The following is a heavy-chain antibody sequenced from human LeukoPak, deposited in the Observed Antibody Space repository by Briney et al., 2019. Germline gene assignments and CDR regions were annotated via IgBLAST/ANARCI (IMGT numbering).Heavy chain of an antibody. CDR3: ARVGTVVTLFDY. D-gene: IGHD4-23*01. Sequence: SETLSLTCTVSGGSISSSNYYWGWIRQPPGKGLEWIGNIYYSGSTYYSPSLKSRVTISVDTSKNQFSLKLSSVTAADTAMYYCARVGTVVTLFDYWGQGTLVTVSS. CDR1: GGSISSSNYY. V-gene: IGHV4-39*07. J-gene: IGHJ4*02. CDR2: IYYSGST.